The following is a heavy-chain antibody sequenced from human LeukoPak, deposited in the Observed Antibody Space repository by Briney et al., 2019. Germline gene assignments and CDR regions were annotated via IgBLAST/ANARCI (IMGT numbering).Heavy chain of an antibody. CDR3: ARDESYYYDSSGYLLFDY. J-gene: IGHJ4*02. CDR1: GFTFSSYW. CDR2: IKQDGSEK. Sequence: GGSLRLSCAASGFTFSSYWMSWVRQAPGKGLEWVANIKQDGSEKYYVDSVKGRFTISRDNAKNSLYLQMNSLRAEDTAVYYCARDESYYYDSSGYLLFDYWGQGTLVTVSS. V-gene: IGHV3-7*01. D-gene: IGHD3-22*01.